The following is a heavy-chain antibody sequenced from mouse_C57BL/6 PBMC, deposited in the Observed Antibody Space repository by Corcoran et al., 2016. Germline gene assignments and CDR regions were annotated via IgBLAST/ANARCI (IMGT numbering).Heavy chain of an antibody. CDR2: INTYSGVQ. V-gene: IGHV9-3*01. Sequence: QIQLVKSGTELKKPGETVKISCKASGYTFTTYGMSWVKQATGNGVKWMGWINTYSGVQTYADDFKGRFAFSLETSASNAYLQINNLKNEDTATYVCANYFGSSYEVYCGQGTLVTVSA. CDR1: GYTFTTYG. J-gene: IGHJ3*01. CDR3: ANYFGSSYEVY. D-gene: IGHD1-1*01.